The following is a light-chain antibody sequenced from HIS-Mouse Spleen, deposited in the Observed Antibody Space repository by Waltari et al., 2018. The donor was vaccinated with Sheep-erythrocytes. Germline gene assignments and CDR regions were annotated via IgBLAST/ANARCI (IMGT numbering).Light chain of an antibody. CDR3: MQTLQTPPT. J-gene: IGKJ1*01. V-gene: IGKV2-28*01. CDR1: QSLLHSNGYNY. Sequence: DIVMTQSPLSLPVTPGEPASISCRSSQSLLHSNGYNYLDWYLQTPGQSPQLLIYLGSNRASGVPNRFSSSGSATDFTLKSSRVEAEDVGVYYCMQTLQTPPTFGQGTKVEIK. CDR2: LGS.